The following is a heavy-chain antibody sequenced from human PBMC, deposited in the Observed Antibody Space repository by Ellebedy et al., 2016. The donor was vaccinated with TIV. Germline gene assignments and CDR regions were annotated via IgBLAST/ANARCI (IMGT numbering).Heavy chain of an antibody. CDR3: ARLPLLEKSSGCIDC. D-gene: IGHD6-19*01. V-gene: IGHV4-34*01. CDR2: INHSGST. CDR1: GRSFSAYY. Sequence: MPSETLSLTCAFYGRSFSAYYWSWIRQSPGQGLEWIGEINHSGSTKYNPSLKSRVTISVDTSKNQFSLNVSSVTAADTAVYYCARLPLLEKSSGCIDCWGQGTLVTVSS. J-gene: IGHJ4*02.